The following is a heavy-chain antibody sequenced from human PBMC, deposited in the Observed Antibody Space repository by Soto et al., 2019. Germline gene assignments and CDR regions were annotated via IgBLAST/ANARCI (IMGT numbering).Heavy chain of an antibody. D-gene: IGHD3-10*01. V-gene: IGHV1-3*01. Sequence: ASVKVSCKASGYTFTSYAMHWVRQAPGQRLEWMGWINAGNGNTKYSQKFQGRVTITRDTSASTAYMELSSLRSEDTAVYYCARVLLLWFGELFYWGQGTLVTVSS. J-gene: IGHJ4*02. CDR3: ARVLLLWFGELFY. CDR2: INAGNGNT. CDR1: GYTFTSYA.